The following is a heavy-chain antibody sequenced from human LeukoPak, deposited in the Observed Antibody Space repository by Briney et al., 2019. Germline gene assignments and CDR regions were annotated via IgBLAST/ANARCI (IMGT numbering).Heavy chain of an antibody. V-gene: IGHV1-2*02. J-gene: IGHJ4*02. CDR3: ARDTSGWYLF. CDR2: INPNTAVT. CDR1: GYTFTGYD. D-gene: IGHD6-19*01. Sequence: ASAKASCKASGYTFTGYDMNWVPQAPGHRLKWLGWINPNTAVTNTTQKFQGRVTMARDTSISTAYMELSRLRSDDAAVYYGARDTSGWYLFGGQGTLVTVSS.